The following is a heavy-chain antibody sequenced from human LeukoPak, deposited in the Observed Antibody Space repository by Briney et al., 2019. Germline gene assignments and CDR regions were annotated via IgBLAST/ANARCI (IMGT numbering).Heavy chain of an antibody. CDR3: AIVTDGGVDD. CDR1: GYTFTSYY. J-gene: IGHJ4*02. Sequence: ASVKVSCKASGYTFTSYYMHWVRQAPGQGLEWMGLINPNSGSTNYAQKFQGRVTMTRDTSTSTVYMELSSLRSEDTAVYYCAIVTDGGVDDSGEGTLVTVSS. CDR2: INPNSGST. V-gene: IGHV1-46*01. D-gene: IGHD5-24*01.